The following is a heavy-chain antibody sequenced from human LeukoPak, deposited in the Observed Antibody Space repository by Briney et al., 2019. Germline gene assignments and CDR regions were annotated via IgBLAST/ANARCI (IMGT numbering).Heavy chain of an antibody. CDR1: GFTFSSYG. Sequence: PGGSLRLSCAASGFTFSSYGMHWVRQAPGKGLEWVAFIRYDGSNKYYADSVKGRFTISRDNSKNTLYLQMNSLRAEDTAVYYCARNRKVATAADSNDYWGQGTLVTVSS. D-gene: IGHD5-12*01. V-gene: IGHV3-30*02. CDR3: ARNRKVATAADSNDY. CDR2: IRYDGSNK. J-gene: IGHJ4*02.